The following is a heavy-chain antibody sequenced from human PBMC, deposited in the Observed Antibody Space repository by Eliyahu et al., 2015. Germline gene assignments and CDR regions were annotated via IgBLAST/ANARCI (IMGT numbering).Heavy chain of an antibody. D-gene: IGHD3-3*01. Sequence: EVQLVQSRTEVKKPGESLKISCXGSGYTFTSYWIGWVGQXPGKGLEWMGIIYPGDSDARXSPSFEGQVIFSADKSINTAYLQWNSLKASDTAIYYCARRAGWNFNSGYYFDYWGRGTLVTVSS. CDR2: IYPGDSDA. CDR3: ARRAGWNFNSGYYFDY. CDR1: GYTFTSYW. V-gene: IGHV5-51*01. J-gene: IGHJ4*02.